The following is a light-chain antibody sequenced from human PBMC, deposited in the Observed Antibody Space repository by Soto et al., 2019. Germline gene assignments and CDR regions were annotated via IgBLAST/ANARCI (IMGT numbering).Light chain of an antibody. V-gene: IGLV2-14*01. J-gene: IGLJ1*01. Sequence: QSVLTQPASVSGSPGQSITISCTGTSSDVGGYNYVSWYQQHPGKAPKLMIYEVSNRPSGVSNRFSGSKSGNTASLTISGSQADGEADYYCNSYVGSNNYVFGTGTKVTVL. CDR3: NSYVGSNNYV. CDR1: SSDVGGYNY. CDR2: EVS.